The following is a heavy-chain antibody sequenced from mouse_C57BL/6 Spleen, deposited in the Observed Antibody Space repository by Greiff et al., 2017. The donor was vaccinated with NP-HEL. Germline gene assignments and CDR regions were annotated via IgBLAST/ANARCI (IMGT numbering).Heavy chain of an antibody. CDR1: GFNIKDYY. Sequence: EVQLQQSGAELVRPGASVKLSCTASGFNIKDYYMHWVKQRPEQGLEWIGRIDPEDGDTEYAPKFQGKATMTADTSANTAYLQLSSLTSEDTAVYYCTTSRREDAMDYWGQGTSVTVSS. V-gene: IGHV14-1*01. J-gene: IGHJ4*01. CDR2: IDPEDGDT. CDR3: TTSRREDAMDY.